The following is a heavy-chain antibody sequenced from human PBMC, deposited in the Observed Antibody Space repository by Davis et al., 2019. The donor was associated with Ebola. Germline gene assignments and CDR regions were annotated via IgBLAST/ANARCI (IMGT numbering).Heavy chain of an antibody. CDR1: GGTFSSYA. CDR2: IILIFGTA. CDR3: ARDSLKYCSGGSCYYYGMDV. Sequence: SVKVSCKASGGTFSSYAISWVRQAPGQGLEWLGGIILIFGTANYAQKFQGRVTITADKSTSTAYMELSSLRSEDTAVYYCARDSLKYCSGGSCYYYGMDVWGQGTTVTVSS. D-gene: IGHD2-15*01. J-gene: IGHJ6*02. V-gene: IGHV1-69*06.